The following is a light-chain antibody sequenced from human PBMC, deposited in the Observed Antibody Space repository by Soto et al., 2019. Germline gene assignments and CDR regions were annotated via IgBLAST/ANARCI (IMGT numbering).Light chain of an antibody. V-gene: IGKV3-20*01. CDR1: QSVSSSY. CDR3: QQYNNWPT. CDR2: GAS. Sequence: EIVLAQSPGTLSLSPGERATVSCRASQSVSSSYLAWYQQKPGQAPRLLIYGASSRATGIPDRFSGSGSGTDFTLTISSLQSEDFAVYYCQQYNNWPTFGGGTKVDIK. J-gene: IGKJ4*01.